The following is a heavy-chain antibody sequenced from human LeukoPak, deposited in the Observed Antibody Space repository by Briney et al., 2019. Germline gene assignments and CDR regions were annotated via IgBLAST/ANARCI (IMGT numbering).Heavy chain of an antibody. D-gene: IGHD3-22*01. J-gene: IGHJ4*02. Sequence: SETLSLTCTVSGGSISSYYWSWIRQPAGKGLEWIGRIYTSGSTNYNPSLKSRVTMSVDTSKNQFPLKLSSVTAADTAVYYCAGDKRHYYDSSGYLFDYWGQGTLVTVSS. CDR2: IYTSGST. V-gene: IGHV4-4*07. CDR3: AGDKRHYYDSSGYLFDY. CDR1: GGSISSYY.